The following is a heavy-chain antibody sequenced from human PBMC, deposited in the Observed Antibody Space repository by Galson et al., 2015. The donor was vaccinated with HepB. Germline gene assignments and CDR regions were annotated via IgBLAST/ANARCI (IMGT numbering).Heavy chain of an antibody. D-gene: IGHD1-26*01. CDR2: INPNSGGT. J-gene: IGHJ3*02. V-gene: IGHV1-2*02. Sequence: SVKVSCKASGYTFTGYYMHWVRQAPGQGLVWMGWINPNSGGTNYAQKFQGRVTMTRDTSISTAYMELSRLRSDDTAVYYCARNRRSGSYSDDAFDIWGQGTMVTVSS. CDR3: ARNRRSGSYSDDAFDI. CDR1: GYTFTGYY.